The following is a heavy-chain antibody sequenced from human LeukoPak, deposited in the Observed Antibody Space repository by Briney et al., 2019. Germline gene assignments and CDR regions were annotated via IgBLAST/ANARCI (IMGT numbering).Heavy chain of an antibody. CDR3: ARDRSGSGRPNTRYYGMDV. J-gene: IGHJ6*02. V-gene: IGHV4-59*01. D-gene: IGHD3-10*01. CDR1: GGSISSYY. Sequence: SETLSLTCTVSGGSISSYYWSWIRQPPGKGLEWIGYIYYSGSTNYNPSLKSRVTISVDTSKNQFSLKLSSVTAADTAVYYCARDRSGSGRPNTRYYGMDVWGQGTTVAVSS. CDR2: IYYSGST.